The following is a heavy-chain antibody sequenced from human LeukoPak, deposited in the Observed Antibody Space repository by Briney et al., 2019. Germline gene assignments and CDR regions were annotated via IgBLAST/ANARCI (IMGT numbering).Heavy chain of an antibody. D-gene: IGHD6-13*01. Sequence: VASVKVSCKASGGTFSSYAISWVRQAPGQGLEWMGRIIPILDIANYAQKFQGRVTITADKSTSTAYMELSSLRSEDTAVYYCARDQIAAAGQVDYWGQGTLVTVSS. CDR3: ARDQIAAAGQVDY. V-gene: IGHV1-69*04. J-gene: IGHJ4*02. CDR1: GGTFSSYA. CDR2: IIPILDIA.